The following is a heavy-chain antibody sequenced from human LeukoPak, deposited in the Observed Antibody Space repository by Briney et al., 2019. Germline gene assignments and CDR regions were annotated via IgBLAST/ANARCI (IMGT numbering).Heavy chain of an antibody. J-gene: IGHJ5*02. D-gene: IGHD2-21*02. CDR1: GFTFSSYE. Sequence: PGGSLRLSCAASGFTFSSYEFNWVRQAPGKGLEWVSYISSSGTMIYYADSVKGRFTISRDNSKNSLYLQINNLRAEDTAVYYCAREVASCGGDCLAPWGQGTLVTVSS. CDR3: AREVASCGGDCLAP. CDR2: ISSSGTMI. V-gene: IGHV3-48*03.